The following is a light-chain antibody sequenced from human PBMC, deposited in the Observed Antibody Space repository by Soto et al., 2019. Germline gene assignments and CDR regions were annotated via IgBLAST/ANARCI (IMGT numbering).Light chain of an antibody. J-gene: IGLJ1*01. Sequence: QSVLTQLASVSGTPGQSITISCTGTSSDVGGYNYVTWYQQYPGKAPKLMIYEVSSRPSGFSSRFSVSMSRNTPSLTIPRPQAEDVADYYCSSYTSSSTPDVFRTGTKATVL. CDR3: SSYTSSSTPDV. CDR2: EVS. V-gene: IGLV2-14*01. CDR1: SSDVGGYNY.